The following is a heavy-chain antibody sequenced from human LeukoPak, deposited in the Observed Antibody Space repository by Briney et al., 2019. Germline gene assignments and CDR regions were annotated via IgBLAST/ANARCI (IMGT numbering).Heavy chain of an antibody. V-gene: IGHV3-11*04. Sequence: GGSLRLSCAASIFTFRDRFMSWIRQPPGKGLEWVSYISSSGSDTYYSDSVKGRFTVSRDNAQNSLFLQMNSLRAEDTAVYYCATSQSSVAGIIGDWGQGTLVTVSS. CDR2: ISSSGSDT. J-gene: IGHJ4*02. D-gene: IGHD6-19*01. CDR1: IFTFRDRF. CDR3: ATSQSSVAGIIGD.